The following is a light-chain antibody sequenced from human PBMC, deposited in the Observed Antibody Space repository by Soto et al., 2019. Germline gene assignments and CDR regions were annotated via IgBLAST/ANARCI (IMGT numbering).Light chain of an antibody. CDR1: QSVNNA. Sequence: EIVLTQSPDTLSLSQGEKATLPGRASQSVNNALAWSQQKPGQAPSPLTYDASNRATGIPARFSGSGSGTDFTLTISSLEPEDYAVYYCQHRRSWPLTFGGGTKVEIK. J-gene: IGKJ4*01. CDR2: DAS. CDR3: QHRRSWPLT. V-gene: IGKV3-11*01.